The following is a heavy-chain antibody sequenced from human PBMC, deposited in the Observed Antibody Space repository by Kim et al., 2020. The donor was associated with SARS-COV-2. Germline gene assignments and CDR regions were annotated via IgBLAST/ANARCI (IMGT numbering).Heavy chain of an antibody. CDR3: ARDASSGWHDYYYGMDV. J-gene: IGHJ6*02. V-gene: IGHV3-33*01. Sequence: GGSLRLSCAASGFTFSSYGMHWVRQAPGKGLEWVAVIWYDGSNKYYADSVKVRFTISRDNSKNTLYLQMNSLRAEDTAVYYCARDASSGWHDYYYGMDVWGQGTTVTVSS. CDR1: GFTFSSYG. D-gene: IGHD6-19*01. CDR2: IWYDGSNK.